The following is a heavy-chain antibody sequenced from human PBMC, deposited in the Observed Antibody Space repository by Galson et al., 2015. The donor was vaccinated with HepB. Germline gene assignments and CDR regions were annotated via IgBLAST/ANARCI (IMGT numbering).Heavy chain of an antibody. D-gene: IGHD6-13*01. V-gene: IGHV1-18*04. Sequence: SVKVSCKASGYTFTSYGISWVRQAPGQGLEWMGWISAYNGNTNYAQKLQGRVTMTTDTSTSTAYMELSRLRSDDTAVYYCAAYSSSWYSHFDYWGQGTLVTVSS. CDR2: ISAYNGNT. CDR1: GYTFTSYG. CDR3: AAYSSSWYSHFDY. J-gene: IGHJ4*02.